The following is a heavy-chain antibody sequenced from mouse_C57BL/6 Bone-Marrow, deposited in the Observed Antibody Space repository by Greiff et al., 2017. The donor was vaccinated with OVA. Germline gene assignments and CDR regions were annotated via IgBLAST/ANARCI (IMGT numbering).Heavy chain of an antibody. Sequence: EVKLVESEGGLVQPGSSMKLSCTASGFTFSDYYMAWVRQVPEKGLEWVANINYDGSSTYYLDSLKSRFIISRDNAKNILYLQMSSLKSEDTATYYCARWWLYYYAMDYWGQGTSVTVSS. D-gene: IGHD1-1*02. CDR2: INYDGSST. CDR3: ARWWLYYYAMDY. CDR1: GFTFSDYY. V-gene: IGHV5-16*01. J-gene: IGHJ4*01.